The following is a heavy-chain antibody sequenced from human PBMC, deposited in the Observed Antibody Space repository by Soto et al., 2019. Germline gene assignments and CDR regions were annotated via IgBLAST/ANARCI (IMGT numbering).Heavy chain of an antibody. CDR2: IIPIFGTA. V-gene: IGHV1-69*01. D-gene: IGHD1-26*01. CDR1: GGTFSSYA. Sequence: QVQLVQSGAEVKKPGSSVKVSCKASGGTFSSYAISWVRQAPGQGLEWMGGIIPIFGTANYAQKFQGRVTITADESTSTGYMELSSLRSEDTAVYYCARARDFGSYYGGDAFDIWGQGTMVTVSS. CDR3: ARARDFGSYYGGDAFDI. J-gene: IGHJ3*02.